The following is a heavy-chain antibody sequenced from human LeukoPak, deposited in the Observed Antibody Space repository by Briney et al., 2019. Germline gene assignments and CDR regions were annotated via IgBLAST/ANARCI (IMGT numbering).Heavy chain of an antibody. Sequence: GGSLRLSCAVTGFTFDTYWMSWVRQVPGKGLEWVANINQDRSAKYYVDSVKDRFTISRDNAKNSLYLQMNSLRAEDTGVYYCAREGVPGATAHHYDYWGQGSLVTVSS. CDR1: GFTFDTYW. CDR3: AREGVPGATAHHYDY. D-gene: IGHD1-26*01. J-gene: IGHJ4*02. V-gene: IGHV3-7*01. CDR2: INQDRSAK.